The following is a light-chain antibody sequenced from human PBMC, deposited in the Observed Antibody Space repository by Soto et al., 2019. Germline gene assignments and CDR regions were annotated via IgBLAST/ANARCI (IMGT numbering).Light chain of an antibody. J-gene: IGKJ1*01. V-gene: IGKV3-15*01. Sequence: EIVMTQSPATLSVSPGERATLSCRASQSVSSNLAWYQQKPGQDPRLLIYGASTRTTGIPARFSGSGSWSEVTLLISSLQSEDFAVYYCQQYNNWSQTFGQGTKVEIK. CDR2: GAS. CDR3: QQYNNWSQT. CDR1: QSVSSN.